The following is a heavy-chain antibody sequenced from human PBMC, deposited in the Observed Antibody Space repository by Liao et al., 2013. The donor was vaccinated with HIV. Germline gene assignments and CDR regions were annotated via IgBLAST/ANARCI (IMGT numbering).Heavy chain of an antibody. CDR3: VRQGDCGGDCVLGY. Sequence: QVQLQQWGAGLLKPSETLSLTCVVSGASFSDYFWIWIRQPPGRGLEWIGEINHSGITNYNPSLKSRVSISVDTSKNQFSLKVSSVTAADTAVYYCVRQGDCGGDCVLGYWGQGTLVTVSS. CDR1: GASFSDYF. CDR2: INHSGIT. V-gene: IGHV4-34*01. D-gene: IGHD2-21*01. J-gene: IGHJ4*02.